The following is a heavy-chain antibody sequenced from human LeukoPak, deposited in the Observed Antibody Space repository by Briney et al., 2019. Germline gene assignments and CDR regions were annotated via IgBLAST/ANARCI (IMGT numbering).Heavy chain of an antibody. V-gene: IGHV4-34*01. J-gene: IGHJ4*02. Sequence: PSETLSLTCAVYGGSFSGYYWSWIRQPPGKGLEWIGEINHSGSTNYNPSLKSRVTISVDTSKNQFSLKLSSVTAADTAVYYCARRGYWSPFDYWGQGTLVTVSS. CDR2: INHSGST. CDR3: ARRGYWSPFDY. D-gene: IGHD2-8*02. CDR1: GGSFSGYY.